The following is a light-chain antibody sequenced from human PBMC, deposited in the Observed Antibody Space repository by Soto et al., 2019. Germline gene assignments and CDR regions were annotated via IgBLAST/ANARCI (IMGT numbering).Light chain of an antibody. CDR2: GGS. CDR3: QQYGFSPT. Sequence: VLTQSPGTLSLSPGETATLSCRASPSVSRDFLVWYQHKRGQPPRLLLYGGSIRATGTPDRFSGSGSGTEFTLTISRLEPEDVGVYYCQQYGFSPTFGQGTKVELK. V-gene: IGKV3-20*01. J-gene: IGKJ1*01. CDR1: PSVSRDF.